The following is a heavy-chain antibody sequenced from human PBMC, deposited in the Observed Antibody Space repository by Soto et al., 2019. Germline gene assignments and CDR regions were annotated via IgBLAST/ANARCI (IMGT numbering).Heavy chain of an antibody. CDR2: IYYSGST. D-gene: IGHD1-1*01. CDR3: ARGVHSSWFDP. CDR1: GGSISSYY. V-gene: IGHV4-59*01. J-gene: IGHJ5*02. Sequence: QVQLQESGPGLVKPSETLSLTCTVSGGSISSYYWSWIRQPPGKGLEWIGYIYYSGSTNYNPSLKSRCTISVDTPKNQFSLKLSSVTAADTAVYYCARGVHSSWFDPWGQGTLVTVSS.